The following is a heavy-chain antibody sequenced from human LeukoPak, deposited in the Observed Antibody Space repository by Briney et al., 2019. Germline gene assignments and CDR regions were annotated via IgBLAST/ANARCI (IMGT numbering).Heavy chain of an antibody. J-gene: IGHJ5*02. CDR2: ISGSGGST. Sequence: GGSLRLSCAASGFTFSSYAMSWVRQAPGKGLEWVSAISGSGGSTYYADSVKGRFTISRDNSKNTLYLQMNSLRAEDTAVHYCAKSRFLEWLRPRNWFDPWGQGTLVTVSS. V-gene: IGHV3-23*01. CDR1: GFTFSSYA. D-gene: IGHD3-3*01. CDR3: AKSRFLEWLRPRNWFDP.